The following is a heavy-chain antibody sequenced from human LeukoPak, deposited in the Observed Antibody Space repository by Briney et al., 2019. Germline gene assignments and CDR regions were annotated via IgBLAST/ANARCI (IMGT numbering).Heavy chain of an antibody. J-gene: IGHJ4*02. D-gene: IGHD6-19*01. CDR1: GGSVSSGSYY. CDR2: IYYSGST. Sequence: SETLSLTCTVSGGSVSSGSYYWNWIRQPPGKGLEWIGYIYYSGSTNYNPSLKSRVTISVDTSKNQFSLKLSSVTAADTAVYFCARPYRSGWHGSFEYWGQGSLVTVSS. CDR3: ARPYRSGWHGSFEY. V-gene: IGHV4-61*01.